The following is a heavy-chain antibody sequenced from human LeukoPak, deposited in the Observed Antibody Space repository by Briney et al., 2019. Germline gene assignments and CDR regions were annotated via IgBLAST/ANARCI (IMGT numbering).Heavy chain of an antibody. V-gene: IGHV3-30-3*01. CDR2: ISYDGSNK. CDR3: ARDSYYDSSGYYLVY. CDR1: GFTFSSYA. Sequence: GGSLRHSCAASGFTFSSYAMHWVRQAPAKGLEWVAVISYDGSNKYYADSVKGRFTISRDNSKNTLYLQMNSLRAEDTAVYYCARDSYYDSSGYYLVYWGQGTLVTVSS. J-gene: IGHJ4*02. D-gene: IGHD3-22*01.